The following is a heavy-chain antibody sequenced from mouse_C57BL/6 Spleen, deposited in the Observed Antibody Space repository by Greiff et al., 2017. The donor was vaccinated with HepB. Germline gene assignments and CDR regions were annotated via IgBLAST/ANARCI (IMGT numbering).Heavy chain of an antibody. J-gene: IGHJ4*01. Sequence: QVQLQQSGAELVKPGASVKISCKASGYAFSSYWMNWVKQRPGKGLEWIGQIYPGDGATNYNGKFKGKATLTADKSSSTAYMQLSSLTSEDSAVYFCARGGDLFYAMDYWGQGTSVTVSS. CDR3: ARGGDLFYAMDY. CDR1: GYAFSSYW. V-gene: IGHV1-80*01. CDR2: IYPGDGAT.